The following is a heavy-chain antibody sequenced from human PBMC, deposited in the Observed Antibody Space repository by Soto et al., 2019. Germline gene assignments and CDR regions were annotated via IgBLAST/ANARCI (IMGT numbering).Heavy chain of an antibody. CDR1: GVSFSGYY. J-gene: IGHJ6*02. CDR2: INHSGST. V-gene: IGHV4-34*01. CDR3: ARDRALLTTVTTVGRYGMGV. D-gene: IGHD4-17*01. Sequence: SETLSLTCAFYGVSFSGYYWSWIRQPPGKGLDWIGEINHSGSTNYNPSLKSRVTISLDTSKNQFSLKLSSVTAADTAVYYCARDRALLTTVTTVGRYGMGVWGQGTTVTVSS.